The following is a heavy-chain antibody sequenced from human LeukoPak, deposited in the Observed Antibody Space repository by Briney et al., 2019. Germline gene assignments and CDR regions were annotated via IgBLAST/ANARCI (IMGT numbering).Heavy chain of an antibody. V-gene: IGHV3-23*01. CDR3: AKDRSKEYGDSRYGMDV. Sequence: GGSLRLSCAAPGFTFSSYAMSWVRQAPGKGLEWVSTVSGSGYSTYYADSVKGRFAISRDNSKNTVYLQMNSLRAEDTAVYYCAKDRSKEYGDSRYGMDVWGQGTTVTVSS. D-gene: IGHD4-17*01. J-gene: IGHJ6*02. CDR2: VSGSGYST. CDR1: GFTFSSYA.